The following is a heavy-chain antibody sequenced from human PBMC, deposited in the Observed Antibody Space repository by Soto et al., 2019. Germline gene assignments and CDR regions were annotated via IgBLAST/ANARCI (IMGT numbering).Heavy chain of an antibody. D-gene: IGHD6-13*01. V-gene: IGHV4-34*01. CDR1: GGSFSGYY. Sequence: QVQLQQWGAGLLKPSETLSLTCAVYGGSFSGYYWSWIRQPPGKGLEWIGEINHSGSTNYNPSLKSRVTISXDTXKXPFSLKLSSVTAADTAVYYCARIGGGYSSSWQNFDYWGQGTLVTVSS. CDR3: ARIGGGYSSSWQNFDY. J-gene: IGHJ4*02. CDR2: INHSGST.